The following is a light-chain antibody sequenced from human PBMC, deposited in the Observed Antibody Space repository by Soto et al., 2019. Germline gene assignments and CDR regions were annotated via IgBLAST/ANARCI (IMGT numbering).Light chain of an antibody. CDR2: AAP. J-gene: IGKJ1*01. Sequence: DIQMTQSPSSLSASVGDRVTITCRASQSISTYLNWSQQKPGKAPKLLIYAAPSLQSGVPSRFSGSGSGTDFTLTISSLQPEDFATYYCQQSYSTPWTFGQGTKVEIK. V-gene: IGKV1-39*01. CDR3: QQSYSTPWT. CDR1: QSISTY.